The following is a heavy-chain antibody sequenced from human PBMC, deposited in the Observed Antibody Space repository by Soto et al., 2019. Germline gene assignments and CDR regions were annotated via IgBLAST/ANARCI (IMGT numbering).Heavy chain of an antibody. V-gene: IGHV4-34*01. Sequence: PSETLSLTCAVYGGSFNGYYWSWIRQPPGKGLEWIGEINHSGSTNYNPSLKSRVTISVDTSKNQFSLKLNSVTAADTAVYFCARGPQGSGPDYWGQGTLVTVSS. CDR1: GGSFNGYY. D-gene: IGHD3-10*01. J-gene: IGHJ4*02. CDR2: INHSGST. CDR3: ARGPQGSGPDY.